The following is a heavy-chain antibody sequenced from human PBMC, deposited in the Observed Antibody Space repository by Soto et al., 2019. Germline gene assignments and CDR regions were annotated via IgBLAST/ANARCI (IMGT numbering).Heavy chain of an antibody. D-gene: IGHD5-12*01. CDR1: GFTVSRYY. Sequence: PGGSLRLSCAASGFTVSRYYMSWVRQAPGKGLEWVSVFYRGGDIYYADSVEGRFTISRDDSKNTLHLQLNSLRAEDTAVYYCARGDGYNYFESWGQGTLVTVSS. V-gene: IGHV3-53*01. CDR2: FYRGGDI. CDR3: ARGDGYNYFES. J-gene: IGHJ4*02.